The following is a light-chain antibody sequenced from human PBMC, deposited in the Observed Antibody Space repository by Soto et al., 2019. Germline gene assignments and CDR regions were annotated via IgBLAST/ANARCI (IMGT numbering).Light chain of an antibody. CDR3: QQYNKWPPWT. Sequence: EIVLTQSPATLSLSPGERATLSCRASQSVSSYLAWYQQKPGLAPRLLISAASTRATGIPARFSGNGSETEFTLTIDNLQSEDYALYYCQQYNKWPPWTFGQGTKVDIK. V-gene: IGKV3-15*01. CDR2: AAS. J-gene: IGKJ1*01. CDR1: QSVSSY.